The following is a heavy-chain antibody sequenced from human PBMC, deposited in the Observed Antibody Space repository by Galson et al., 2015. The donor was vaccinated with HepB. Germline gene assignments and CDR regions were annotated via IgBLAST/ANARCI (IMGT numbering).Heavy chain of an antibody. V-gene: IGHV3-53*04. Sequence: SLRLSCAASGFTVSSNYMSWVRQAPGKGLEWVSIIYSGTSTYYADSVRGRFTISRHNFKNTLYLQMNSLRAGDTAVYYCARGPRYYYDSSGPGYFDYWGQGTLVTVSS. J-gene: IGHJ4*02. D-gene: IGHD3-22*01. CDR1: GFTVSSNY. CDR2: IYSGTST. CDR3: ARGPRYYYDSSGPGYFDY.